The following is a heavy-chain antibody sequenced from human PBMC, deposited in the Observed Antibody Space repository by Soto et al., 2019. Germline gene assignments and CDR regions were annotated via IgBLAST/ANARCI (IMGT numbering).Heavy chain of an antibody. CDR3: ARLYYYDSSGYYPMIASGY. D-gene: IGHD3-22*01. V-gene: IGHV4-39*01. Sequence: SETLSLTCTVSGGSISSSSYYWCWIREPPGEGLEWIGSIYYSGSTYYNPSLKSRVTISVDTSKNQFSLKLSSVTAADTAVYYCARLYYYDSSGYYPMIASGYWGQGTLVTVSS. CDR2: IYYSGST. J-gene: IGHJ4*02. CDR1: GGSISSSSYY.